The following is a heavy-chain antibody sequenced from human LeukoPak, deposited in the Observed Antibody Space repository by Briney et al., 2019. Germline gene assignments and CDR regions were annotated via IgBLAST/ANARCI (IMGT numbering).Heavy chain of an antibody. V-gene: IGHV3-48*01. D-gene: IGHD3-10*01. CDR2: ISSSSSTI. CDR1: GFSFSGYG. J-gene: IGHJ4*02. CDR3: ARGRVITMVRGVLVY. Sequence: GGSLRLSCAASGFSFSGYGMHWVRQAPGKGLEWVSYISSSSSTIYYADSVKGRFTISRDNAKNSLYLQMNSLRAEDTAVYYCARGRVITMVRGVLVYWGQGTLVAVSS.